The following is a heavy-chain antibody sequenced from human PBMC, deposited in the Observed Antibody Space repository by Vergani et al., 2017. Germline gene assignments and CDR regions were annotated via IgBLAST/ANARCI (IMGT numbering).Heavy chain of an antibody. D-gene: IGHD2-21*01. CDR1: ESSFTSNQ. CDR3: TRHVPGGDGACLHFDH. V-gene: IGHV5-51*01. CDR2: ITPFDSKI. Sequence: EVMLVQSGAEVKKPGESLKISCKYSESSFTSNQIAWVRQMSGKGLQWMGNITPFDSKIAYSPSFQGQVIMSIDKSITTAYLQWRSLEASDTAIYYCTRHVPGGDGACLHFDHWGQGTQVTVSS. J-gene: IGHJ4*02.